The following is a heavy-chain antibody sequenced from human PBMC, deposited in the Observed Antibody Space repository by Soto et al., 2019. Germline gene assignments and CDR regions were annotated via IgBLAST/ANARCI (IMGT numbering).Heavy chain of an antibody. J-gene: IGHJ6*02. D-gene: IGHD3-10*01. Sequence: SLRLSCAASGFTFSSYAMHWVRQAPGKGLEWVAVISYDGSNKYYADSVKGRFTISRDNSKNTLYLQMNSLRAEDTAVYYCARDSHPSPLLWFGELFSNHPLGYYYYGMDVWGQGTTVTVSS. CDR3: ARDSHPSPLLWFGELFSNHPLGYYYYGMDV. CDR2: ISYDGSNK. CDR1: GFTFSSYA. V-gene: IGHV3-30-3*01.